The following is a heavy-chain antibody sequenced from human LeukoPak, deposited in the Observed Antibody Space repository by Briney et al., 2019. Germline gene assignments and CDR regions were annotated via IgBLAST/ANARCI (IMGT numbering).Heavy chain of an antibody. V-gene: IGHV3-7*01. CDR1: GFTFNNYW. D-gene: IGHD2-2*01. CDR3: ARSHSTYCSSKSCYYLDC. J-gene: IGHJ4*02. Sequence: GGSLRLSCAASGFTFNNYWMSWVRQAPGKGLEWVANIKQDGSEKYYVDSVKGRFTISRDNAKNSLYLQMNSLRAEDTAVYYCARSHSTYCSSKSCYYLDCWGQGTLVTVSS. CDR2: IKQDGSEK.